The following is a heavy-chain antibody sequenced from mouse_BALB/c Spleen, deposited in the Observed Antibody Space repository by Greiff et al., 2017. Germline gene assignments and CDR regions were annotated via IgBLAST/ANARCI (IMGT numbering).Heavy chain of an antibody. D-gene: IGHD2-4*01. Sequence: EVKLVESGGGLVKPGGSLKLSCAASGFTFSSYAMSWVRQTPEKRLEWVASISSGGSTYYPDSVKGRFTISRDNARNILYLQMSSLRSEDTAMYYCARDIYYDYDDYFDYWGQGTTLTVSS. CDR3: ARDIYYDYDDYFDY. J-gene: IGHJ2*01. V-gene: IGHV5-6-5*01. CDR1: GFTFSSYA. CDR2: ISSGGST.